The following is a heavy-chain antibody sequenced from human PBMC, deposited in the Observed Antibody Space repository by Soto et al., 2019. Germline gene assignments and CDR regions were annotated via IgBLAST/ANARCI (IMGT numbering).Heavy chain of an antibody. D-gene: IGHD3-3*01. CDR3: AKHSTTYDSWSGAVKGAFDI. J-gene: IGHJ3*02. Sequence: GGSLRLSCAASGFTFSSYAMSWVRQTPGKGLEWVSAISGSGGSTYYADSVKGGFTVSRDNSKNTLYLQINSLRAEDTAVYYCAKHSTTYDSWSGAVKGAFDIWGQGTMVTVSS. V-gene: IGHV3-23*01. CDR2: ISGSGGST. CDR1: GFTFSSYA.